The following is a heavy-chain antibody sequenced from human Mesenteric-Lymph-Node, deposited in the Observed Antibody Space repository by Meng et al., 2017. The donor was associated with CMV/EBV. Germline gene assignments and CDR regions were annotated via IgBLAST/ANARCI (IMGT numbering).Heavy chain of an antibody. J-gene: IGHJ6*02. D-gene: IGHD1-26*01. CDR3: ARAGQRWELLDYYYYYGMYV. V-gene: IGHV1-18*01. CDR1: GYTFTSYG. CDR2: ISAYNGNT. Sequence: ASVKVSCKASGYTFTSYGISWVRQAPGQGLEWMGWISAYNGNTNYAQKLQGRVTMTTDTSTSTAYMELRSLRSDDTAVYYCARAGQRWELLDYYYYYGMYVWGQGTTVTVSS.